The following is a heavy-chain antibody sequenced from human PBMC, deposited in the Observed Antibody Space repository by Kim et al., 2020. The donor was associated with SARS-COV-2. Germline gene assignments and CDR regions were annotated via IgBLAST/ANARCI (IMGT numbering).Heavy chain of an antibody. V-gene: IGHV3-33*01. Sequence: GGSLRLSCAASGFTFSSYGMHWVRQAPGKGLEWVAVIWYDGSNKYYADSVKGRFTISRDNSKNTLYLQMNSLRAEDTAVYYCARVGYSYGDFDYWGQGTLVTVSS. CDR2: IWYDGSNK. J-gene: IGHJ4*02. D-gene: IGHD5-18*01. CDR3: ARVGYSYGDFDY. CDR1: GFTFSSYG.